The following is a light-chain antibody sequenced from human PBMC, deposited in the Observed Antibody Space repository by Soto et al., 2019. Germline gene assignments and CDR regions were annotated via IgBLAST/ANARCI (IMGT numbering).Light chain of an antibody. CDR1: QSVSSN. CDR3: QYYGSSPLT. Sequence: EIVMTQSPATLSVSPGERATLSCRASQSVSSNLAWYQQKPGQAPRLLIYGASTRATGIPDRFSGSGSGTDFTLTISRLEPEDFAIYYCQYYGSSPLTFGGGTKVDI. J-gene: IGKJ4*01. V-gene: IGKV3D-15*01. CDR2: GAS.